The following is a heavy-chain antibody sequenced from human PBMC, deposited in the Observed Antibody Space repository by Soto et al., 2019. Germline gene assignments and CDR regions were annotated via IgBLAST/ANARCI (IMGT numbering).Heavy chain of an antibody. CDR3: AKPRDPSSYFNSFDP. CDR2: IYYSGST. D-gene: IGHD2-2*01. J-gene: IGHJ5*02. Sequence: SETLSLTCNVSGGSISSYYWSWIRQPPGKGLEWIGYIYYSGSTNYNPSLKSRVTITVDTSKKQFCRKLSSVNAGDKAATYLAKPRDPSSYFNSFDPWGKGTLVTVSS. V-gene: IGHV4-59*01. CDR1: GGSISSYY.